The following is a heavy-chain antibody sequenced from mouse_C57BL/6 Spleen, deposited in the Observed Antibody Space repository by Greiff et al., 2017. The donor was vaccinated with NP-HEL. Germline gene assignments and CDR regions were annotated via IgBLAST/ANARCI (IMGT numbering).Heavy chain of an antibody. CDR2: ISSGSSTI. D-gene: IGHD1-1*01. Sequence: EVKLQESGGGLVKPGGSLKLSCAASGFTFSDYGMHWVRQAPEKGLEWVAYISSGSSTIYYADTVKGRFTISRDNVKNTLFLQMTSLRSEDTAMYYCARSFYYGSTYAMDYWGQGTSVTVSS. V-gene: IGHV5-17*01. J-gene: IGHJ4*01. CDR3: ARSFYYGSTYAMDY. CDR1: GFTFSDYG.